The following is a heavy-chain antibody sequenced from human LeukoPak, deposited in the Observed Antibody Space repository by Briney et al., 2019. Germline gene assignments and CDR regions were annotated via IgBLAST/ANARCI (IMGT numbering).Heavy chain of an antibody. V-gene: IGHV4-38-2*01. D-gene: IGHD7-27*01. CDR3: ATWGRTWEVDP. J-gene: IGHJ5*02. CDR1: GYSTSSGNY. CDR2: MYHSGSA. Sequence: SETLSLTCAVSGYSTSSGNYWGWIRQPPGKGLEWIGSMYHSGSAYYNPSLKSRVVISVDTSKKQFSLRLNSVTAADTAVYYWATWGRTWEVDPWGQGILVTVSS.